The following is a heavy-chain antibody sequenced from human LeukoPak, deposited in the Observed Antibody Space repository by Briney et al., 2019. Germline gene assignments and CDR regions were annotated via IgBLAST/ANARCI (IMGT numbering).Heavy chain of an antibody. Sequence: GGSLRLSCAASRFTFSGYAMSWVRQAPGKGLDWVSAISASGGTIYYADSVKGRFTISRDNSKNTLYLQVNSLRAEDTARYYCAKGFSSGWSPFDSWGQGTLVTVSS. J-gene: IGHJ4*02. CDR1: RFTFSGYA. CDR2: ISASGGTI. V-gene: IGHV3-23*01. CDR3: AKGFSSGWSPFDS. D-gene: IGHD6-19*01.